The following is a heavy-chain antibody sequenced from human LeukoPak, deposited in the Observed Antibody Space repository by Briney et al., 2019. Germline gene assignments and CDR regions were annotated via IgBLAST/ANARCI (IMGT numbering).Heavy chain of an antibody. CDR2: ISGSGGST. D-gene: IGHD3-22*01. CDR3: AKDQSHYYDSSGYYYYYGMDV. J-gene: IGHJ6*02. V-gene: IGHV3-23*01. Sequence: GGSLRLSCAASGFTFSSYAMSWVRQAPGKGLEWVSAISGSGGSTYYADSVKGRFTISRDNSKNTLYLQMNSLRAEDTAVYYCAKDQSHYYDSSGYYYYYGMDVWGQGTTVTVSS. CDR1: GFTFSSYA.